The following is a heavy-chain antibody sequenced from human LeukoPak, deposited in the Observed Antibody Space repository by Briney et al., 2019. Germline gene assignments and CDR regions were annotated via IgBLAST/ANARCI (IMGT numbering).Heavy chain of an antibody. CDR2: ISRTGDST. V-gene: IGHV3-23*01. J-gene: IGHJ4*02. CDR3: AKDFWNSVAVAGTQFDY. CDR1: GFIFGGCD. D-gene: IGHD6-19*01. Sequence: GGSLRLSCADSGFIFGGCDMHWVRQAPGVGLEWASIISRTGDSTYYADSVKGRFTISRDNSKNTLFLQMNSLRAEDTAVYYCAKDFWNSVAVAGTQFDYWGQGTLVTVSS.